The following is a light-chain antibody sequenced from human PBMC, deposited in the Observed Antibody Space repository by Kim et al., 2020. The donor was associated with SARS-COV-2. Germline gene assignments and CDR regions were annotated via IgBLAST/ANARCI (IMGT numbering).Light chain of an antibody. CDR2: DVS. CDR3: QQRYIWPPIT. V-gene: IGKV3-11*01. Sequence: EIVLTQSPATLSLSPGERATLSCRASQSVSSYLAWYQQKPDQAPRLLIYDVSNRATGIPARFSGSGSGTDFTLTISSLEPEDFAIYYCQQRYIWPPITFGQGTRLEIK. J-gene: IGKJ5*01. CDR1: QSVSSY.